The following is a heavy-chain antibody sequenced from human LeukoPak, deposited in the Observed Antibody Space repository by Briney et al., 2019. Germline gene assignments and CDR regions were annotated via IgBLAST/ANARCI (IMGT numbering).Heavy chain of an antibody. Sequence: GASVKVSCKASGDTFRTYAVSWVRQAPGQGLEWMGGIIPIFGTVNYAQKFQGRVTITTDESTTTAYMELSSLRSEDTAVYYCVRDLGYDSSGPASWFDPWGQGTLVTVSS. CDR3: VRDLGYDSSGPASWFDP. D-gene: IGHD3-22*01. J-gene: IGHJ5*02. CDR2: IIPIFGTV. CDR1: GDTFRTYA. V-gene: IGHV1-69*05.